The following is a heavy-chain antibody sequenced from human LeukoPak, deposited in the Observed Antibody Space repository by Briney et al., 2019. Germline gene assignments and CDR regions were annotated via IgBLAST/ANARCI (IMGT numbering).Heavy chain of an antibody. J-gene: IGHJ4*02. V-gene: IGHV1-18*01. CDR3: ARGRKPDYGDSESFDY. Sequence: GASVKVSCKASGYTFTSYGISWVRQAPGQGLEWMGRISAYNGNTNYAQKLQGRVTMTTDTSTSTAYMELRSLRSDDTAVYYCARGRKPDYGDSESFDYWGQGTLVTVSS. D-gene: IGHD4-17*01. CDR2: ISAYNGNT. CDR1: GYTFTSYG.